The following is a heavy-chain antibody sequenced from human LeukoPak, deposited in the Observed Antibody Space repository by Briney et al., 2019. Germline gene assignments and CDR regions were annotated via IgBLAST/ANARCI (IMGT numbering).Heavy chain of an antibody. V-gene: IGHV3-74*01. Sequence: GGSLRLSCAASGFTLSTYWMHWVRQGPGKGLVWVSRISRDGSSISYADSVKGRFTISRDNAKNTLYLQMNSLRAEDTAVYFCGREGATVSTQIDYWGQGTLATVSS. CDR3: GREGATVSTQIDY. J-gene: IGHJ4*02. D-gene: IGHD4-17*01. CDR2: ISRDGSSI. CDR1: GFTLSTYW.